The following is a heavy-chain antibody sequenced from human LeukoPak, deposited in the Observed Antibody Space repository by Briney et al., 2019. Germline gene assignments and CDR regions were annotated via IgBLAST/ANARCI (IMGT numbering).Heavy chain of an antibody. D-gene: IGHD5-18*01. CDR3: ASLDTATYRPR. CDR1: GFTFSSYA. CDR2: ISYDGSNK. J-gene: IGHJ4*02. V-gene: IGHV3-30*14. Sequence: GGSLRLSCAASGFTFSSYAMHWVRQAPGKGLEWVAVISYDGSNKYYADSVKGRFTISRHNSKNTLYLQMNSLRAEDTAVYYCASLDTATYRPRWGQGTLVTVSP.